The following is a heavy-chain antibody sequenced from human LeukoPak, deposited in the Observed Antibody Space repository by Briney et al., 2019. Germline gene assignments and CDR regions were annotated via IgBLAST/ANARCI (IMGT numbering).Heavy chain of an antibody. V-gene: IGHV3-23*01. D-gene: IGHD4-17*01. CDR2: ITRSGGDP. J-gene: IGHJ4*02. CDR1: GFTFSNYA. Sequence: GGSLRLSCEASGFTFSNYAMSWVRQAPGMGLEWVAAITRSGGDPYYADSVKGRFTIFRDNSKNTLSLQMNSLRAEDKAVYYCAKADYGDFAFDYWGQGTLVTVSS. CDR3: AKADYGDFAFDY.